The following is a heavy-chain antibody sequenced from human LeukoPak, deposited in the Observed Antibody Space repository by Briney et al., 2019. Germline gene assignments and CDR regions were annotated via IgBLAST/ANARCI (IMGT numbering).Heavy chain of an antibody. D-gene: IGHD3-10*01. CDR2: ISGSGGST. CDR3: AKSTLFGYYYYYMDV. V-gene: IGHV3-23*01. J-gene: IGHJ6*03. Sequence: PGGSLRLSCAASGFTFSSYAMSWVRQAPGKGLEWVSAISGSGGSTYYADSVKGRFTISRDNSKNTLYLQMDSLRAEDTAVYYCAKSTLFGYYYYYMDVWGKGTTVTVSS. CDR1: GFTFSSYA.